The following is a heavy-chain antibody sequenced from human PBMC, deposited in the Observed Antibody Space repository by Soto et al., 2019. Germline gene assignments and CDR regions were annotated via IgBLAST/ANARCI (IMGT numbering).Heavy chain of an antibody. CDR3: AREGRVGGIDY. J-gene: IGHJ4*02. V-gene: IGHV3-48*03. D-gene: IGHD6-19*01. Sequence: PGGSLRLSCADSGFTFSIHEMNWVRQAPGKGLEWVSYISSIGVATYYADSVKGRFTISRDNAKNSLYLQMNSLRAEDTAVYYCAREGRVGGIDYWGQGTPVTVSS. CDR2: ISSIGVAT. CDR1: GFTFSIHE.